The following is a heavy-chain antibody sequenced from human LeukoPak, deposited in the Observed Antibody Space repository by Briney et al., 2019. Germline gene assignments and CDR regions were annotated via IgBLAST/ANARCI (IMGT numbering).Heavy chain of an antibody. Sequence: SETLSLTCTVSGGSISSYYWSWIRQPPGKGLEWIAYISNIGSINYNPSLKSRVTRSLDTSKNQFSLKLSSVTAADTAVYYCAGHHPRNTVDFWGQGTLVTVSS. CDR1: GGSISSYY. CDR2: ISNIGSI. D-gene: IGHD2/OR15-2a*01. CDR3: AGHHPRNTVDF. V-gene: IGHV4-59*08. J-gene: IGHJ4*02.